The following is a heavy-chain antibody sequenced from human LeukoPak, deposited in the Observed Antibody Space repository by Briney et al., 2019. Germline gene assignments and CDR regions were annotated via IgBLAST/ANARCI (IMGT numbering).Heavy chain of an antibody. CDR2: IYYSGST. Sequence: SETLSLTCTVSGGSISSYYWSWIRQPPGKGLEWIGYIYYSGSTNYNPSLKSRVTISVDTSKNQFSLKLSSVTAADTAVYYCARDLGGIAVAAAFDYWGQGTLVTVSS. CDR3: ARDLGGIAVAAAFDY. CDR1: GGSISSYY. J-gene: IGHJ4*02. V-gene: IGHV4-59*12. D-gene: IGHD6-19*01.